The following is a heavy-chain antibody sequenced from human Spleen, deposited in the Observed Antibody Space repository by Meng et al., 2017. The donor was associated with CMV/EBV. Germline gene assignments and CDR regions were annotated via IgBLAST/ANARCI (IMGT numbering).Heavy chain of an antibody. J-gene: IGHJ6*02. CDR3: ARDARLQVERPYYGVDV. CDR1: GFPFSIYA. V-gene: IGHV3-30*04. D-gene: IGHD1-1*01. Sequence: GESLKISCAASGFPFSIYAMTWVRQAPGKGLEWVALMTYDGSNKYYADSVKGRFTISRDNSKTTLYLQMNSLRAEDTAVYFCARDARLQVERPYYGVDVWGQGTTVTVSS. CDR2: MTYDGSNK.